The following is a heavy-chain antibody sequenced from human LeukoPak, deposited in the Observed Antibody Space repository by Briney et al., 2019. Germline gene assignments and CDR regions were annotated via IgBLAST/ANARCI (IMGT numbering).Heavy chain of an antibody. CDR3: ATDRNEGKYYDY. CDR1: GFTFSDYY. D-gene: IGHD2/OR15-2a*01. J-gene: IGHJ4*02. CDR2: ISSSGSTI. V-gene: IGHV3-11*04. Sequence: GGSLRLSCAASGFTFSDYYMSWIRQAPGKGLEWVSYISSSGSTIYYIDSVKGRFTVSRDNAKSTLYLQMDSLRAEDTAVYYCATDRNEGKYYDYWGQGTLVTVSS.